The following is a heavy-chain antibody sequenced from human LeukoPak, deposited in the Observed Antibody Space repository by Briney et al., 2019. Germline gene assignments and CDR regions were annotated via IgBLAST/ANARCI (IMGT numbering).Heavy chain of an antibody. J-gene: IGHJ3*02. Sequence: GGSLRLSCAASGFTFTDFWMRWVRQAPGKGLEWVAITGEDGREKYYEDSLKGRVTISRDNARKSLYLEMNSLRAEDTAVYYCARGFHYDRSGSGYALDIWGRGTMVTVSS. V-gene: IGHV3-7*01. CDR3: ARGFHYDRSGSGYALDI. CDR2: TGEDGREK. D-gene: IGHD3-22*01. CDR1: GFTFTDFW.